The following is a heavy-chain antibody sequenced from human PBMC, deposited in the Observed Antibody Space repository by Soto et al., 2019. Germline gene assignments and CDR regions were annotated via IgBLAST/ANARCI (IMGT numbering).Heavy chain of an antibody. CDR1: SGSISSGGYS. Sequence: QLQLQESGSGLVKPSQTLSLTCAVSSGSISSGGYSWSWIRQPLGKGLEWIGYIYHSGSTYYNPSLDSRVSIAVDRCKNQFSLKLSSVTAADTAVDYCVRVIGGRYHLVFDYWGQGTLVTVSS. CDR3: VRVIGGRYHLVFDY. D-gene: IGHD1-26*01. J-gene: IGHJ4*02. CDR2: IYHSGST. V-gene: IGHV4-30-2*01.